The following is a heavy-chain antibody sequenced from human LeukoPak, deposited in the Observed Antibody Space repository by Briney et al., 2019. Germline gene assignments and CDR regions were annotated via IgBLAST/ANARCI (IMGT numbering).Heavy chain of an antibody. CDR3: ARDVQIDC. J-gene: IGHJ4*02. Sequence: GGSLRLSCAASGFTFSSYTMNCVRQAPPEELEWVSSIRSSGSYIFYADSVKARFTISRDNAENSLYLQMNSLRAEDTAVYYCARDVQIDCWGQGTLVTVSS. CDR1: GFTFSSYT. CDR2: IRSSGSYI. V-gene: IGHV3-21*01.